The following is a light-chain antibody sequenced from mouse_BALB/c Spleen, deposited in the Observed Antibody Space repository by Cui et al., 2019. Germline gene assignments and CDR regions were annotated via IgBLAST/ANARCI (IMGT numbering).Light chain of an antibody. J-gene: IGKJ2*01. CDR2: AAT. CDR1: ENIYSN. CDR3: QHFWGTPYT. Sequence: DIQLTQSPASLPVSVGETVTITCRASENIYSNLAWYQQKQRKSPQLLVYAATNLADGVPSRFSGSGSGTQYSLKINSLQSEDFGSYYCQHFWGTPYTFGGGTKLEIK. V-gene: IGKV12-46*01.